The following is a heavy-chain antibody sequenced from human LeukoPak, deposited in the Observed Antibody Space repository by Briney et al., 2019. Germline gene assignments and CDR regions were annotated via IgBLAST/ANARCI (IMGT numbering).Heavy chain of an antibody. CDR3: ARAVSGTLGGAFDI. CDR2: INPNSGVT. Sequence: ASVKVSCKASGYTFIDNFIHWMRQTPGQGLEWLGWINPNSGVTRYAQKFQDRVTMTRDTAAYMELSSLKSDDTAVYYCARAVSGTLGGAFDIWGQGTAVTVSS. V-gene: IGHV1-2*02. J-gene: IGHJ3*02. D-gene: IGHD1-7*01. CDR1: GYTFIDNF.